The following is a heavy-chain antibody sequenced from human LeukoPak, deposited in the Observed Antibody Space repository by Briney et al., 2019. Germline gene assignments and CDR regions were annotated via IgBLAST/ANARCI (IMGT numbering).Heavy chain of an antibody. CDR1: GFSLSTRGVG. D-gene: IGHD2-2*02. V-gene: IGHV2-5*01. J-gene: IGHJ5*02. Sequence: ESGPTLVNPTQTLTLTCTFSGFSLSTRGVGVGWIRQPPGKALEWLAVIYWNDDKRYSPSLKSRLTITKDTSKNHVVLTMTNMDPVDTATYYCARLAFYCSTTTCYSDNWFDPWGQGTLVTVSS. CDR3: ARLAFYCSTTTCYSDNWFDP. CDR2: IYWNDDK.